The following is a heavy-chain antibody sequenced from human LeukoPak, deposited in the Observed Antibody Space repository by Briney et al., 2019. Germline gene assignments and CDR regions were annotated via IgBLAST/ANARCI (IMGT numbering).Heavy chain of an antibody. CDR2: ISGSGGST. CDR3: AKDLRYFDWLQLNWFDP. Sequence: GGSLRLSCAASGFTFSSYAMSWVRQAPGKGLEWVSAISGSGGSTYYADSVKGRFTISRDNSKDTLHLQMNSLRAEDTALYYCAKDLRYFDWLQLNWFDPWGQGTLVTVSS. V-gene: IGHV3-23*01. D-gene: IGHD3-9*01. CDR1: GFTFSSYA. J-gene: IGHJ5*02.